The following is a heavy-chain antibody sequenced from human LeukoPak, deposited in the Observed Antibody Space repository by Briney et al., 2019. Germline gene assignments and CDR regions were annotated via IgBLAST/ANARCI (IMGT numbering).Heavy chain of an antibody. Sequence: GGSLRLSCAASGFTFSSYWVTWVRQAPGKGLEWVANIDQGESEKNYVDSVKGRFTISRDNAKNSLYLQMDSLRAEDTAVYYCARESPATDFDYWGQGTLVTVSS. J-gene: IGHJ4*02. CDR1: GFTFSSYW. D-gene: IGHD1-14*01. CDR2: IDQGESEK. V-gene: IGHV3-7*01. CDR3: ARESPATDFDY.